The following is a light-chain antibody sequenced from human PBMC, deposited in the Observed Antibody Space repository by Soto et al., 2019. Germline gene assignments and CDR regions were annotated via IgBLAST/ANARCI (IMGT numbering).Light chain of an antibody. CDR1: QSVNSN. J-gene: IGKJ1*01. V-gene: IGKV3-15*01. CDR2: GAS. CDR3: QQYNNWPRA. Sequence: EIVMTQSPATLLLSQGERATLSCRASQSVNSNLAWYQQKPGQAPRLLIYGASTRATGFPARFSGSGSGTEFTLTISSLQSEDFAVYYCQQYNNWPRAFGQGTKVEIK.